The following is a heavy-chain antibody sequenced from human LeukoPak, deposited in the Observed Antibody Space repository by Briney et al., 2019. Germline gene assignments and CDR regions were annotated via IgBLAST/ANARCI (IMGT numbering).Heavy chain of an antibody. CDR2: ISGSGGST. Sequence: GGSLRLSCAASGFTFSSYAMSWVRQAPGKGLEWASAISGSGGSTYYADPVKGRFTISRDNSKNTLYLQMNSLRAEDTAVYYCAKVALDYDILTGYYPGPGNDYWGQGTLVTVSS. V-gene: IGHV3-23*01. J-gene: IGHJ4*02. D-gene: IGHD3-9*01. CDR3: AKVALDYDILTGYYPGPGNDY. CDR1: GFTFSSYA.